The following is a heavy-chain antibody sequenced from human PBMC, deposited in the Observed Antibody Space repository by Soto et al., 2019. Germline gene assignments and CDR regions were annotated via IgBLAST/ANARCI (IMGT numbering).Heavy chain of an antibody. J-gene: IGHJ6*02. D-gene: IGHD2-8*01. CDR1: GFTFSSYW. CDR3: ARNGPVTDVNYYYGMDV. Sequence: GGSLRLSCAASGFTFSSYWMHCVRQAPWKGLVWVSLINSDGSITSYADSVKGRFTISSDNAKNTLYLQMNSLRAEDTAVYYCARNGPVTDVNYYYGMDVWGQGTTVTVSS. V-gene: IGHV3-74*01. CDR2: INSDGSIT.